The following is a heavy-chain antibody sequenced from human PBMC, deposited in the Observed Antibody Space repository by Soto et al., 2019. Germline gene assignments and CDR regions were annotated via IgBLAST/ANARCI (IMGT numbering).Heavy chain of an antibody. CDR1: GFTFSSYA. D-gene: IGHD1-26*01. Sequence: QVQLVESGGGVVQPGRSLRLSCAASGFTFSSYAMHWVRQAPGKGLEWVAVISYDGSNKYYADSVKGRFTISRDNSKNTLYLQMNSLRAEDTAVYYCARGSSTSGSYYYYYYYGMDVWGQGATVTVS. V-gene: IGHV3-30-3*01. CDR3: ARGSSTSGSYYYYYYYGMDV. J-gene: IGHJ6*02. CDR2: ISYDGSNK.